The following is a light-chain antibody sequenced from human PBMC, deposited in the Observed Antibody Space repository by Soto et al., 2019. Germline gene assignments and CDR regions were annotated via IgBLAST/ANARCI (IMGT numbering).Light chain of an antibody. V-gene: IGLV1-40*01. CDR1: SSDIGAGYR. J-gene: IGLJ2*01. CDR2: DNT. Sequence: QSVLTQPPSVSGAPGERVTISCTGSSSDIGAGYRVRWYQQVPGTAPKLLIYDNTNRSSGVSVRFSGSKSGTSASLAISGLQAEDEADYYCQSFDKYLSAVVFGGGTKLTVL. CDR3: QSFDKYLSAVV.